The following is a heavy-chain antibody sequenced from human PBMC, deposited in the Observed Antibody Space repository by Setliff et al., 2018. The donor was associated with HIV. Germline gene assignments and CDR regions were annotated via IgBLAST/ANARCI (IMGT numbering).Heavy chain of an antibody. CDR2: IDQDGSEK. CDR1: GFTFSTYW. Sequence: GGSLRLSCAASGFTFSTYWMIWVRQAPGKGLEWMANIDQDGSEKNYVDSVKGRFTISRDNAENSLYLQLNSLRAEDTAVYYCARKLRPGYGMDVWGQGTPVT. CDR3: ARKLRPGYGMDV. V-gene: IGHV3-7*01. D-gene: IGHD3-10*01. J-gene: IGHJ6*02.